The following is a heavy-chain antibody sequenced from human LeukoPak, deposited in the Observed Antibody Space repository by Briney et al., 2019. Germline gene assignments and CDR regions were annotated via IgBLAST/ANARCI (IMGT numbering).Heavy chain of an antibody. V-gene: IGHV4-39*07. Sequence: SETLSLTCTVSGASISASYYWGWIRPPPGKGLEWIGNIYYSGSTYYNPSLKSRVTISVDTSKNQFSLKLSSVTAADTAVYYCARARFYYDSSGYYRYFDYWGQGTLVTVSS. CDR1: GASISASYY. CDR3: ARARFYYDSSGYYRYFDY. D-gene: IGHD3-22*01. CDR2: IYYSGST. J-gene: IGHJ4*02.